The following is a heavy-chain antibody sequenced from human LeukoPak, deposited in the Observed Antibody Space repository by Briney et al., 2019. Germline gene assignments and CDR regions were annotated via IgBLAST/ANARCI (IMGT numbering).Heavy chain of an antibody. V-gene: IGHV3-53*01. J-gene: IGHJ3*01. Sequence: GGSLRLSCAASGFTVRSNYMSWVRQAPGEGLAWVSVIYSGGSTFYADAVKGRFTISRDNSKNTLYLQMNSLRAEDTAMYYCARGYQDAFDPWGQGTMVTVSS. CDR2: IYSGGST. CDR3: ARGYQDAFDP. CDR1: GFTVRSNY. D-gene: IGHD2-2*01.